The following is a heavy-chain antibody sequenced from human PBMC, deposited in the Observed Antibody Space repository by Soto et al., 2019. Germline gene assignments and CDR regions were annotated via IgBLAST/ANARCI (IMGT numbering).Heavy chain of an antibody. D-gene: IGHD6-19*01. CDR3: ASAAVTGTAGLDF. V-gene: IGHV1-2*02. Sequence: ASVKVSCKASGYTFSGFYMHWVRQAPGQGLEWMGWINPNSGGTKSAEKFQGRVTMTRDTSISTAYMELSRLTSDDTAVYYCASAAVTGTAGLDFWGQGTQVTVA. CDR2: INPNSGGT. J-gene: IGHJ4*02. CDR1: GYTFSGFY.